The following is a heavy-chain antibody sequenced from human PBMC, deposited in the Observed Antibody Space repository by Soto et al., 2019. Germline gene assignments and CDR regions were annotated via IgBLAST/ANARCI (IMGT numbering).Heavy chain of an antibody. CDR3: ARDRLGATGHY. V-gene: IGHV1-18*01. CDR2: ISAYNANT. J-gene: IGHJ4*02. CDR1: GYTFTSYG. Sequence: ASVKVSCKASGYTFTSYGISWVRQAPGQGLEWMGWISAYNANTNYAQRLQGRVTMTTDTSTSTSYMELRSLRSDDTAVYFCARDRLGATGHYWGQGTLVTVSS. D-gene: IGHD1-26*01.